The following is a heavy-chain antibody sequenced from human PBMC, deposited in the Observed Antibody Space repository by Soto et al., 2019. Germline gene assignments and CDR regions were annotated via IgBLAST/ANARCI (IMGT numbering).Heavy chain of an antibody. Sequence: ASVKVSCKASGYTFTSYAMHWVRQAPGQRLERMGWINAGNGNTKYSQKFQGRVTITRDTSASTAYMELSSLRSEDTAVYCCARDSRTSSRLHYYYYYYMDVWGKGTTVTVSS. CDR1: GYTFTSYA. V-gene: IGHV1-3*01. CDR3: ARDSRTSSRLHYYYYYYMDV. J-gene: IGHJ6*03. CDR2: INAGNGNT. D-gene: IGHD6-25*01.